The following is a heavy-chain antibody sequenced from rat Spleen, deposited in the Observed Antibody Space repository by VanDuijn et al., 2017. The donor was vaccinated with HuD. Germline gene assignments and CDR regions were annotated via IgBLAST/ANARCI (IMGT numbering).Heavy chain of an antibody. CDR3: ATGGSWDY. Sequence: EVQLVESGGGLVQPGWSLKLSCAASGFTFSDYYMAWVRQAPKKGLEWVASISYEGSTTYYGDSVKGRFTISRDNAKSTLYLQMDSLRSEDTATYYCATGGSWDYWGQGVMVTVSS. D-gene: IGHD5-1*01. J-gene: IGHJ2*01. V-gene: IGHV5-22*01. CDR1: GFTFSDYY. CDR2: ISYEGSTT.